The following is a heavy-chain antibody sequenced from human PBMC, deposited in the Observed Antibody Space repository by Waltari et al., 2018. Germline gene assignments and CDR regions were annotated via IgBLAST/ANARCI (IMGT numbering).Heavy chain of an antibody. J-gene: IGHJ5*02. CDR3: AKEVWQQLVRMVGWFDP. CDR2: IGASGKT. V-gene: IGHV3-23*01. CDR1: GFTLNNYA. Sequence: EVQLLESGGGLVQPGGSLTLSCVVSGFTLNNYAMSWVRQVPGKGLEWGAAIGASGKTNYADSGKGRFTISKDSSKNTLYLQMNSLRVEDTAVYYCAKEVWQQLVRMVGWFDPWGQGTLVTVSS. D-gene: IGHD6-13*01.